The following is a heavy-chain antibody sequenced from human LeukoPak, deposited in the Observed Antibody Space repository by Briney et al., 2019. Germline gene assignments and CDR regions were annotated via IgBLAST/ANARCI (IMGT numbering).Heavy chain of an antibody. CDR1: GGSFSGYY. J-gene: IGHJ4*02. CDR2: IYYSGST. CDR3: ARLYGGNSFIDY. D-gene: IGHD4-23*01. Sequence: PSETLSLTCAVYGGSFSGYYWSWIRQPPGKGLEWIGSIYYSGSTYYNPSLKSRVTISVDTSKNQFSLKLSSVTAADTAVYYCARLYGGNSFIDYWGQGTLVTVSS. V-gene: IGHV4-34*01.